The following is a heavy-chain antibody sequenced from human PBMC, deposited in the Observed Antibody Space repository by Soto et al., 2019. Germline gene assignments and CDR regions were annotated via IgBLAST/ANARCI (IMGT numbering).Heavy chain of an antibody. CDR3: ARSTGVAGPYYYYYGMDV. Sequence: QVQLVQSGAEVKKPGASVKVSCKASGYTFTSYDINWVRQATGQGLEWMGWMNANSGNTGYAQKFQGRVTMTRNTSISTAYMELSSLRSEDTAVYYCARSTGVAGPYYYYYGMDVWGQRTTVTVSS. J-gene: IGHJ6*02. D-gene: IGHD6-19*01. V-gene: IGHV1-8*01. CDR2: MNANSGNT. CDR1: GYTFTSYD.